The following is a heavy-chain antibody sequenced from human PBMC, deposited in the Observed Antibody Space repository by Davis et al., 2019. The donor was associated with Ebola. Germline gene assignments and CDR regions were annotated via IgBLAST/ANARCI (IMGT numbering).Heavy chain of an antibody. V-gene: IGHV3-11*01. Sequence: GESLMISCAASGFTFSDYYMSWIRQAPGKGLEWVSYISSSGSTIYYADSVKGRFTISRDNAKNSLYLQMNSLRAEDTAVYYCARDYCTGGVCYAGGPDYYYYGMDVWGQGTTVTVSS. CDR1: GFTFSDYY. D-gene: IGHD2-8*02. CDR2: ISSSGSTI. J-gene: IGHJ6*02. CDR3: ARDYCTGGVCYAGGPDYYYYGMDV.